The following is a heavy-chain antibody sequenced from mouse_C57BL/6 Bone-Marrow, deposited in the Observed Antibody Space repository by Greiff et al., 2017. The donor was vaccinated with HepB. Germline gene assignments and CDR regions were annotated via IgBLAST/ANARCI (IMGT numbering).Heavy chain of an antibody. Sequence: VQLKESGPVLVKPGASVKMSCKASGYTFTDYYMNWVKQSHGKSLEWIGVINPYNGGTSYNQKFKGKATLTVDKSSSTAYMELNSLTSEDSAVYYCARRVYYGLWYFDVWGTGTTVTVSS. CDR1: GYTFTDYY. CDR3: ARRVYYGLWYFDV. J-gene: IGHJ1*03. CDR2: INPYNGGT. D-gene: IGHD1-1*01. V-gene: IGHV1-19*01.